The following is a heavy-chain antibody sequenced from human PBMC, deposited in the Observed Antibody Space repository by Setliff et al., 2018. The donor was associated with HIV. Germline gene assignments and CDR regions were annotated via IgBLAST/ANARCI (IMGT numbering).Heavy chain of an antibody. Sequence: KPSETLSLTCTVSGGSISRGGYYWGWIRQPPGKGLEWIGSIYYSGNTYYNPSLKSRVTTSVDTPKNQFSLKLNSVTAADTAVYYCAKTIGRYFDIFDNWGQGTLVTVSS. CDR2: IYYSGNT. V-gene: IGHV4-39*01. CDR1: GGSISRGGYY. J-gene: IGHJ4*02. D-gene: IGHD3-9*01. CDR3: AKTIGRYFDIFDN.